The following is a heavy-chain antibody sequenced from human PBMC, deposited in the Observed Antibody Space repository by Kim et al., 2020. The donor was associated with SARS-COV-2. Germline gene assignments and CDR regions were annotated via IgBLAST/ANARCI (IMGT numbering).Heavy chain of an antibody. V-gene: IGHV4-39*07. D-gene: IGHD3-10*01. J-gene: IGHJ4*02. CDR3: ARGSSSGWFQRFDY. Sequence: PSLRSRVTISVDTSKNQFSLKLSSVTAADTAVYYCARGSSSGWFQRFDYWGQGTLVTVSS.